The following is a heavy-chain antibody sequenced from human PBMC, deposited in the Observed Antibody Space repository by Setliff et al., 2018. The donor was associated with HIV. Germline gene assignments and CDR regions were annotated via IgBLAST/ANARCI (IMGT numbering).Heavy chain of an antibody. D-gene: IGHD3-22*01. Sequence: GGSLRLSCAASGFSFDDYGMSWVRQVPGKGLEWVCGINWNGGSTGYADSVKGRFTISRDNSKNTVYLQMNSLRAEDTAEYYCAKELAASGLGYFDSWGRGILVTVSS. J-gene: IGHJ4*02. CDR2: INWNGGST. V-gene: IGHV3-20*04. CDR3: AKELAASGLGYFDS. CDR1: GFSFDDYG.